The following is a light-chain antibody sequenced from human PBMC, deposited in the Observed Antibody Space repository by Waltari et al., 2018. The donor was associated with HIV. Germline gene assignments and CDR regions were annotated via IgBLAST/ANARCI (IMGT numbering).Light chain of an antibody. CDR3: CSHAGTSSFVI. V-gene: IGLV2-11*01. CDR2: DVT. CDR1: SSDDGDYKY. J-gene: IGLJ2*01. Sequence: QSALTQPRSVSGSPGQSVTISCTGTSSDDGDYKYVSWYQHHPGKAPKLIIYDVTERPSGVPDRFSGSKSGNTASLTISGLQAEDEADYFCCSHAGTSSFVIFGGGTKLTVL.